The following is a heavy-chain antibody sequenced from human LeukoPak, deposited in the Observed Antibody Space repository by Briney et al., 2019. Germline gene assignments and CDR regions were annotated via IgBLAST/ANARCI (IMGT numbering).Heavy chain of an antibody. J-gene: IGHJ6*03. V-gene: IGHV5-51*01. CDR2: IYPGDSDT. CDR1: GYSFTSYW. D-gene: IGHD6-13*01. CDR3: ARGISSSWYDYYYYYMDA. Sequence: GESLKISCKGSGYSFTSYWIGWVRQMPGKGLEWMGIIYPGDSDTRYSPSFQGQVTISADKSISTAYLQWSSLKASDTAMYYCARGISSSWYDYYYYYMDAWGKGTTVTVSS.